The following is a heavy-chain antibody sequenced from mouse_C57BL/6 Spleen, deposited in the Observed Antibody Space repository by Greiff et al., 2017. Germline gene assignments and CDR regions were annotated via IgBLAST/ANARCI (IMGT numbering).Heavy chain of an antibody. J-gene: IGHJ1*03. V-gene: IGHV3-6*01. CDR2: ISDDGSN. Sequence: EVHLVESGPGLVKPSPSLSLTCSVTGYSITSGYYWNWIRQFPGNKLEWMGYISDDGSNNYNPSLKNLISITRDTSKNQFFLKLNAVTTEDNATYYCARGGGTWYFEVWGTGTTVTVSS. CDR3: ARGGGTWYFEV. D-gene: IGHD4-1*01. CDR1: GYSITSGYY.